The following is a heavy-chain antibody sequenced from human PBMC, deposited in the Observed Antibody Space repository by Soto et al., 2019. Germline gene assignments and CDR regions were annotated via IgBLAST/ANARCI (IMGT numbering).Heavy chain of an antibody. Sequence: QVQLQESGPGLVKPSQTLSLTCTVSGGSISSGGYYWSWIRQHPGKDLEWIGYIYYSGSTYYNPSLKSRVTISVDTSKNQFSLKLSSVTAADTAVYYCARDEYYYDSSGYRAEYFQHWGQGTLVTVSS. CDR3: ARDEYYYDSSGYRAEYFQH. CDR2: IYYSGST. CDR1: GGSISSGGYY. J-gene: IGHJ1*01. D-gene: IGHD3-22*01. V-gene: IGHV4-31*03.